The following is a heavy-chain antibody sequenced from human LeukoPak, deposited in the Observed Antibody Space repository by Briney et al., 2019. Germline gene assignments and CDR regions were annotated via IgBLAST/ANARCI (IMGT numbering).Heavy chain of an antibody. CDR1: GGSISSGSYY. Sequence: PSETLSLTCTVSGGSISSGSYYWSWIRQPAGKGLEWIGRIYTSGSTNYHPSLKSRVTISVDTSKNQFSLKLSSVTAADTAVYYCASGYYYDSSGYYSFDYWGQGTLVTVSS. CDR2: IYTSGST. J-gene: IGHJ4*02. V-gene: IGHV4-61*02. D-gene: IGHD3-22*01. CDR3: ASGYYYDSSGYYSFDY.